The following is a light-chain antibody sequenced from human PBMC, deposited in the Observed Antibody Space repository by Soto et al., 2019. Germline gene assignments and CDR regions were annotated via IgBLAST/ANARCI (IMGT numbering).Light chain of an antibody. V-gene: IGKV3-11*01. CDR2: DAS. J-gene: IGKJ5*01. CDR1: QSIGRY. Sequence: EIVLTQSPAAPSLSPGERATLSCRASQSIGRYLAWFQQKPGQAPRLLIYDASNRATGIPARFSGGGSGTDFTLTISSLETEDFAVYYCQQRSNWPLTFGQGPRWRLN. CDR3: QQRSNWPLT.